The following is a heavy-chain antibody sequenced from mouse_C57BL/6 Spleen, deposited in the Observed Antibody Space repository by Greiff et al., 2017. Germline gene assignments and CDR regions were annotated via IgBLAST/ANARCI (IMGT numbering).Heavy chain of an antibody. CDR1: GFTFSDYG. CDR2: ISSGSSTI. CDR3: ARELVYYFDY. J-gene: IGHJ2*01. D-gene: IGHD4-1*01. Sequence: DVKLVESGGGLVKPGGSLKLSCAASGFTFSDYGMHWVRQAPEKGLEWVAYISSGSSTIYYADTVKGRFTISRDNAKNTLFLQMTSLRSEDTAMYYCARELVYYFDYWGQGTTLTVSS. V-gene: IGHV5-17*01.